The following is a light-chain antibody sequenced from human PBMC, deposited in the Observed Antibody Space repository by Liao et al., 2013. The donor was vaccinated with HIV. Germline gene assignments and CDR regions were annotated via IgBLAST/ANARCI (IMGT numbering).Light chain of an antibody. V-gene: IGLV3-1*01. Sequence: SYDLTQPPSVSVSPGQTASITCSGDKLGDKYACWYQQKPGQSPVLVIYQDSKRPSGIPERFSGSNSGNTATLTISGTQAMDEADYYCQAWDSFYVFGTGTKVTVL. CDR2: QDS. CDR1: KLGDKY. J-gene: IGLJ1*01. CDR3: QAWDSFYV.